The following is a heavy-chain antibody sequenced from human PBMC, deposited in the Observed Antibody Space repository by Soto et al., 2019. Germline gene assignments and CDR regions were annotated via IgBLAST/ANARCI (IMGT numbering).Heavy chain of an antibody. V-gene: IGHV3-15*01. Sequence: NPGGSVRLSCAASGFTFSNAWMSWVRQAPGKGLEWVGRIKSKTDGGTTDYAAPVKGRFTISRDDSKNTLYLQMNSLKTEDTAVYYCTTDITMIVVVIGNYWGQGTLVPVSS. D-gene: IGHD3-22*01. CDR3: TTDITMIVVVIGNY. J-gene: IGHJ4*02. CDR1: GFTFSNAW. CDR2: IKSKTDGGTT.